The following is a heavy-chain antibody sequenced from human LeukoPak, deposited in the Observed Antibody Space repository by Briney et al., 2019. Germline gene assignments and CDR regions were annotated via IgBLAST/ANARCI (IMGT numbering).Heavy chain of an antibody. Sequence: SETLSLTCIVSGGSISSSTYYWGWIRQPPGKGLEWIGTVYYSGNTYYNPSLKSRVTISVDTSKNQFSLKLSSVTAADTAVYYCARGEIVVVVPAAISSRDNWFDPWGQGTLVTVSS. D-gene: IGHD2-2*01. CDR2: VYYSGNT. CDR1: GGSISSSTYY. J-gene: IGHJ5*02. V-gene: IGHV4-39*07. CDR3: ARGEIVVVVPAAISSRDNWFDP.